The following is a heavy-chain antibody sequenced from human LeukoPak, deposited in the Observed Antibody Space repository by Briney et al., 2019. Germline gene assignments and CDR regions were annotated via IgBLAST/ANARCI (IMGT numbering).Heavy chain of an antibody. CDR3: AGGYGFLIES. V-gene: IGHV3-7*04. J-gene: IGHJ4*02. D-gene: IGHD3-3*01. CDR2: IKQDGSEK. CDR1: RFTFSNYY. Sequence: GGSLRLSCAASRFTFSNYYMAWVPQSPGKGLEWVANIKQDGSEKYYGGSVKGRFTISRDNAKNSLYLQLNSLRVEDTAVYFCAGGYGFLIESWGQGTLVTVSS.